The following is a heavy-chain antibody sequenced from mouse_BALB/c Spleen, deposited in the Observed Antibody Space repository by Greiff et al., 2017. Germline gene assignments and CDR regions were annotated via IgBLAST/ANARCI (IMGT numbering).Heavy chain of an antibody. V-gene: IGHV1S41*01. CDR1: GYTFTSYW. Sequence: DLVKPGASVKLSCKASGYTFTSYWMNWIKQRPGQGLEWIGRIAPGSGSTYYNEMFKGKATLTVDTSSSTAYIQLSSLSSEDSAVYFCAREGDGGYFDYWGQGTTLTVSS. CDR2: IAPGSGST. D-gene: IGHD2-3*01. CDR3: AREGDGGYFDY. J-gene: IGHJ2*01.